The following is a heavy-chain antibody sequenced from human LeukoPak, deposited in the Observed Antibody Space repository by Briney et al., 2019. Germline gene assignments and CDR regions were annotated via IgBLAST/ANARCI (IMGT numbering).Heavy chain of an antibody. J-gene: IGHJ4*02. CDR3: ARDSKIAAAGSFDS. D-gene: IGHD6-13*01. CDR1: GFTFSNYW. Sequence: GGSLRLSCAASGFTFSNYWMSWVRQAPGKGLEWVSSISSSSSYIYYAASVKGRFTISRDNAKNSLSLQMNSLRAEDTAVYYCARDSKIAAAGSFDSWGQGTLVTVSS. V-gene: IGHV3-21*01. CDR2: ISSSSSYI.